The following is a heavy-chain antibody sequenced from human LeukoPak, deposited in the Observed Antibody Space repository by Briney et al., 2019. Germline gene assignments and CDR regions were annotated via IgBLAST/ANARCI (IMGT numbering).Heavy chain of an antibody. CDR3: ARDLGVLRRYDAFDI. V-gene: IGHV3-30-3*01. CDR1: GFTFSSYA. CDR2: ISYDGSNK. Sequence: PGRSLRLSYAASGFTFSSYAMHWVRQAPGKGLEWVAVISYDGSNKYYADSVKGRFTISRDNSKNTLYLQMNSLRAEDTAVYYCARDLGVLRRYDAFDIWGQGTMVTVSS. J-gene: IGHJ3*02. D-gene: IGHD1-26*01.